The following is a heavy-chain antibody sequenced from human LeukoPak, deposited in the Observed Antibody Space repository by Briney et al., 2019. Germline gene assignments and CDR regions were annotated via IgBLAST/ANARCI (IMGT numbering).Heavy chain of an antibody. V-gene: IGHV4-39*07. Sequence: SETLSLTCSVSGGSISSSSYYWGWIRQPPGKGLEWIGSIYHSGSTYYNPSLKSRVTISVDTSKNQFSLKLSSVTAADTAVYYCARDPYYDYVWGSFLPTYYFDYWGQGTLVTVSS. J-gene: IGHJ4*02. CDR2: IYHSGST. CDR1: GGSISSSSYY. D-gene: IGHD3-16*01. CDR3: ARDPYYDYVWGSFLPTYYFDY.